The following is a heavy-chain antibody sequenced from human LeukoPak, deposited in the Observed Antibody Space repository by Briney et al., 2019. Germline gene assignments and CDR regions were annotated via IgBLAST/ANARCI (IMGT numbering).Heavy chain of an antibody. D-gene: IGHD6-13*01. Sequence: SETLSLTCTVSGGSISSGSYYWSWIRQPAGKGLEWIGRIYTSGSTNYNPSLKSRVTISVGTSKNQFSLKLSSVTAADTAVYYCAREGYSSSWPDAFDIWGQGTMVTVSS. V-gene: IGHV4-61*02. J-gene: IGHJ3*02. CDR2: IYTSGST. CDR3: AREGYSSSWPDAFDI. CDR1: GGSISSGSYY.